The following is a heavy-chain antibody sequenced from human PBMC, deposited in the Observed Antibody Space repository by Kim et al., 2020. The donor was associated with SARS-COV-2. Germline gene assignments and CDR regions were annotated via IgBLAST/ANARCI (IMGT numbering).Heavy chain of an antibody. J-gene: IGHJ4*02. CDR2: FDPEDGET. Sequence: ASVKVSCKVSGYTLTELSMHWVRQAPGKGLEWMGGFDPEDGETIYAQKFQGRVTMTEDTSTDTAYMELSSLRSEDTAVYYCATIWIEMATIYQLEYYFDYWGQGTLVTVSS. CDR1: GYTLTELS. D-gene: IGHD5-12*01. CDR3: ATIWIEMATIYQLEYYFDY. V-gene: IGHV1-24*01.